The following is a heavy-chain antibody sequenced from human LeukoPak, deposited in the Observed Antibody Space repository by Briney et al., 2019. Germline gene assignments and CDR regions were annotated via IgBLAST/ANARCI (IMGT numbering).Heavy chain of an antibody. CDR1: GGSISSGHSS. CDR2: TYHSGNT. J-gene: IGHJ3*02. D-gene: IGHD1-26*01. CDR3: ARGGTAFDI. V-gene: IGHV4-30-2*01. Sequence: SETLSLTCVVSGGSISSGHSSWYWFRQPPGKGLEWIGYTYHSGNTYYNPSLKSRVAISVDRSKNQISLKLKSVTAADTALYYCARGGTAFDIWGQGTMVTVSS.